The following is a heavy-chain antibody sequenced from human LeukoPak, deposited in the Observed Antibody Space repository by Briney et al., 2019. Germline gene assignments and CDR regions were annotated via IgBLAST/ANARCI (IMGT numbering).Heavy chain of an antibody. Sequence: ASVKVSCKASGYTFTSYDINWVRQATGQGLEWMGWINPNSGGTNYAQKFQGRVTMTRDTSISTAYMELSRLRSDDTAVYYCARAFNAVAGTIFDYCGQGTLVTVSS. CDR1: GYTFTSYD. D-gene: IGHD6-19*01. V-gene: IGHV1-2*02. J-gene: IGHJ4*02. CDR3: ARAFNAVAGTIFDY. CDR2: INPNSGGT.